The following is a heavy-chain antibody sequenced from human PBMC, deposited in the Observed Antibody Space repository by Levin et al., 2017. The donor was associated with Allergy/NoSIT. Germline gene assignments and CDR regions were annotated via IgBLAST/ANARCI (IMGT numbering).Heavy chain of an antibody. CDR2: INFNSGGT. V-gene: IGHV1-2*02. CDR1: GYTFNGHY. CDR3: VRVTDSSGYSDY. D-gene: IGHD3-22*01. J-gene: IGHJ4*02. Sequence: ASVKVSCKASGYTFNGHYIHWVRQAPGQGLEWMGWINFNSGGTNYAQKFQGRVTMTRDTSISTAYMELSSLRSDDTAVYYCVRVTDSSGYSDYWGQGTLVTVSS.